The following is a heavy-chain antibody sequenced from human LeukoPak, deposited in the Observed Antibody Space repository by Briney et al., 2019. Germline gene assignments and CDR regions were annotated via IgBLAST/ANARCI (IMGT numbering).Heavy chain of an antibody. V-gene: IGHV3-13*01. J-gene: IGHJ6*03. Sequence: GGSLRLSCAASGFTFSTYNMHWVRQATGKGLEWVSAIDTTGDTYYPGSVKGRFTISRENAKNSLYLQMNSLRAGDTAVYYCARDRGGGHMDVWGKGTTVTISS. CDR1: GFTFSTYN. CDR2: IDTTGDT. CDR3: ARDRGGGHMDV. D-gene: IGHD2-15*01.